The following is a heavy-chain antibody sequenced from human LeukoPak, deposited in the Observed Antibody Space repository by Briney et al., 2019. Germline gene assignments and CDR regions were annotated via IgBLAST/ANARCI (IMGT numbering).Heavy chain of an antibody. V-gene: IGHV3-23*01. J-gene: IGHJ4*02. Sequence: AGGSLRLSCAASGFTFSSYAMSWVCQAPGKGLEWVSAISGSGGSTYYADSVKGRFTISRDNSKNTLYLQMNSLRAEDTAVYYCAKGAHVLLWFGELLPTDYWGQGTLVTVSS. CDR2: ISGSGGST. D-gene: IGHD3-10*01. CDR1: GFTFSSYA. CDR3: AKGAHVLLWFGELLPTDY.